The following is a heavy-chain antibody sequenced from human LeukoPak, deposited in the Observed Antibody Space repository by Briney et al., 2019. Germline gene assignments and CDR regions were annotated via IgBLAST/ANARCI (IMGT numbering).Heavy chain of an antibody. J-gene: IGHJ4*02. V-gene: IGHV1-46*01. CDR1: GYTFTSYY. CDR2: INPSGGST. D-gene: IGHD2-2*01. CDR3: AIEYCSSTSCYGFFDY. Sequence: ASVKVSCKASGYTFTSYYMHWVRQAPGQGLEWMGIINPSGGSTSYAQKFQGRVTMTRDMSTSTVYMELSSLRSEDTAVYYCAIEYCSSTSCYGFFDYWGQGTLVTVSS.